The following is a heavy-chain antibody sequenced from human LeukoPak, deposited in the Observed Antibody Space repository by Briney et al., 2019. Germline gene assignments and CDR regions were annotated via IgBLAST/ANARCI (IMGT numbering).Heavy chain of an antibody. V-gene: IGHV1-3*01. CDR2: INAGNGNT. CDR3: ARGGYYGSGSYYNVGYYGMDV. D-gene: IGHD3-10*01. CDR1: GYTFTSYA. J-gene: IGHJ6*04. Sequence: ASVKVPCKASGYTFTSYAMHWVRQAPGRRLEWMGWINAGNGNTKYSQKFQGRVTITRDTSASTAYMELSSLRSEDTAVYYCARGGYYGSGSYYNVGYYGMDVWGKGTTVTVSS.